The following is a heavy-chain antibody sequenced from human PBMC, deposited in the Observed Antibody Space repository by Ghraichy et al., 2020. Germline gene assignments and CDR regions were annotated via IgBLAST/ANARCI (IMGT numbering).Heavy chain of an antibody. J-gene: IGHJ2*01. CDR1: GGSVSSDSYY. Sequence: GSLRLSCTVSGGSVSSDSYYWNWIRQPPGKGLEWIGFIYYTGSTNYNPSLKSRVTMSVDTSKNQFSLKLSSVTAADTAVYYCARAGGNYPYWYFDLWGRGTLVTVSS. D-gene: IGHD1-26*01. CDR3: ARAGGNYPYWYFDL. V-gene: IGHV4-61*01. CDR2: IYYTGST.